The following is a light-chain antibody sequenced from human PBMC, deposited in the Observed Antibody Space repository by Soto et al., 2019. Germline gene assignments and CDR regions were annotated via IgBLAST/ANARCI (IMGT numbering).Light chain of an antibody. CDR3: AAWDDSLDGVV. J-gene: IGLJ2*01. CDR1: SSNIGSNT. CDR2: SND. V-gene: IGLV1-44*01. Sequence: QSVLTQPPSASGTPGQRVSFSCSGSSSNIGSNTVNWYQQLPGTAPKLLVYSNDQRPSGLPDRFSGSKSGTSASLAISGLQSEDEADYYCAAWDDSLDGVVFGGGTKLTVL.